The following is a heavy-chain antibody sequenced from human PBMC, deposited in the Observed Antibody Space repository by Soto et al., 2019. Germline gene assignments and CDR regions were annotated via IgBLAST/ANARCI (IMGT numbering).Heavy chain of an antibody. J-gene: IGHJ4*02. CDR3: ARDKGGYGGTYDY. D-gene: IGHD2-15*01. CDR2: IYYSGST. CDR1: GGSISSYY. V-gene: IGHV4-59*01. Sequence: VQLQESGPGLVKPTETLSLTCTVSGGSISSYYWSWIRQPPGKGLEWIGYIYYSGSTNYNPSLKSRVTISVDTSKNQFSLKLSSVTAADTALYFCARDKGGYGGTYDYWGQGTLVTVSS.